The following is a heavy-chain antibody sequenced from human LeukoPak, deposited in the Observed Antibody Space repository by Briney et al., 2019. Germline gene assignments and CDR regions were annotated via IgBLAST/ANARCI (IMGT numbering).Heavy chain of an antibody. CDR3: ARGSGYYPLFDY. J-gene: IGHJ4*02. Sequence: PGGSLRLSCVVSGFTFSSYGMHWVRQAPGKGLEWVAVIWYDGSKEYYIDSVKGRFTISRDNSKNTLYLQMNSLRAEDTAVYCCARGSGYYPLFDYWGQGTLVTVSS. D-gene: IGHD3-22*01. V-gene: IGHV3-33*01. CDR2: IWYDGSKE. CDR1: GFTFSSYG.